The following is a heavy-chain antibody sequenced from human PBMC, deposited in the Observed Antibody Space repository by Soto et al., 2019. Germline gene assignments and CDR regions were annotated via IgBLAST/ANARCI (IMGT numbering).Heavy chain of an antibody. V-gene: IGHV3-30-3*01. D-gene: IGHD3-3*01. CDR1: GFTFSSYA. CDR3: ARGLVVFLEWYDTLYGMDV. CDR2: ISYDGSNK. Sequence: QVQLVESGGGVVQPGRSLRLSCAASGFTFSSYAMHWVRQAPGKGLEWVAVISYDGSNKYYADSVKGRFTISRDNSKNALYLQMNSLRAEDTAVYYCARGLVVFLEWYDTLYGMDVWGQGTTVTVSS. J-gene: IGHJ6*01.